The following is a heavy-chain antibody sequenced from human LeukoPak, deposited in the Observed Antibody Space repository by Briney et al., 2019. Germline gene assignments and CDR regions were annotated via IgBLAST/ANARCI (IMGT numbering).Heavy chain of an antibody. Sequence: SVKVSCKASGGTFSSYAISWVRQAPGQGLKWMGGIIPIFGTANYAQKFQGRVTITADESTSTAYMELSSLRSEDTAVYYCAVMTGGARLGNYWGQGTLVTVSS. J-gene: IGHJ4*02. CDR1: GGTFSSYA. CDR3: AVMTGGARLGNY. CDR2: IIPIFGTA. V-gene: IGHV1-69*13. D-gene: IGHD3-16*01.